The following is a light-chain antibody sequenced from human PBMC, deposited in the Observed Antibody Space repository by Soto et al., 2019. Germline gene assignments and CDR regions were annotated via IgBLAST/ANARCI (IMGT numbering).Light chain of an antibody. Sequence: QSVLAQPASVSGSPGQSITISCTGTSSDVGSYNVVSWYQQHPGKAPKLLIYEVSKRPSGVSDRFSGSKSGNTASLTISGLQAEDEADYHCCSYAGSSSAYAFGTGTKVTVL. J-gene: IGLJ1*01. CDR1: SSDVGSYNV. CDR2: EVS. V-gene: IGLV2-23*02. CDR3: CSYAGSSSAYA.